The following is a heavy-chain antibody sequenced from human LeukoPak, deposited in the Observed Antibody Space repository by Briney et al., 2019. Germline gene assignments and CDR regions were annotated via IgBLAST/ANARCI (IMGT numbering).Heavy chain of an antibody. V-gene: IGHV1-46*03. CDR2: IIPIFGTA. CDR3: ARAGPNMDYYGSGSYRPDAFDI. Sequence: ASVKVSCKASGYTFTGYYMHWVRQAPGQGLEWMGRIIPIFGTANYAQKFQGRVTMTRDTSTSTVYMELSSLRSEDTAVYYCARAGPNMDYYGSGSYRPDAFDIWGQGTMVTVSS. J-gene: IGHJ3*02. D-gene: IGHD3-10*01. CDR1: GYTFTGYY.